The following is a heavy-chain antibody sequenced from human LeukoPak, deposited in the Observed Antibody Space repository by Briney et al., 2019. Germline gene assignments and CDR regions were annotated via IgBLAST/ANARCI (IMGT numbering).Heavy chain of an antibody. Sequence: PGGSLRLSCAVSGLTFSNAWMNWVRQAPGKGLEWVALIKSETNGGTADYAAAVEGRFTISRDDSKNTLYLQMNSLKIEDTAVYFCTTNPGSWGDFWGQGSLVTVSS. CDR3: TTNPGSWGDF. CDR1: GLTFSNAW. CDR2: IKSETNGGTA. J-gene: IGHJ4*02. D-gene: IGHD2-15*01. V-gene: IGHV3-15*07.